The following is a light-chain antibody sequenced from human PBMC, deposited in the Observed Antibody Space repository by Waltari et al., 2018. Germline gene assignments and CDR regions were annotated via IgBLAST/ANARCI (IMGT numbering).Light chain of an antibody. CDR1: QTLNRW. CDR2: KAS. Sequence: DIQMTQSPSTLSAYVGERVTITCRASQTLNRWLAWYQQKPGKAPKLLIYKASTLQSGVPSRFSGSDSGTQFALTITGLQAEDFATYYCQQYHSYPYTFGQGTKLEIK. V-gene: IGKV1-5*03. J-gene: IGKJ2*01. CDR3: QQYHSYPYT.